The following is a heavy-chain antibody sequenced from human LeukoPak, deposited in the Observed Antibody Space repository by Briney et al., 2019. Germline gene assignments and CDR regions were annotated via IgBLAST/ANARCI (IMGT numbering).Heavy chain of an antibody. CDR2: INPDSGGT. CDR3: ARDPLGAPNYYYYGMDV. Sequence: ASVKVSCKASGYTFTGYYMHWVRQAPGQGLEWMGWINPDSGGTNYAQKFQGRVTMTRDTSISTAYMELSRLRSDDTAVYYCARDPLGAPNYYYYGMDVWGQGTTVTVSS. V-gene: IGHV1-2*02. D-gene: IGHD1-26*01. J-gene: IGHJ6*02. CDR1: GYTFTGYY.